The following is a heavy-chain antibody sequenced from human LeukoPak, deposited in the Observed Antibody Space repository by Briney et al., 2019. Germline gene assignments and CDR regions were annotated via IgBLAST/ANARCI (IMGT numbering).Heavy chain of an antibody. CDR3: AKDYDFWSGYPGPIDY. Sequence: GGSLRLSCAASGFTFSSYAMSWVRQAPGKGLEWVSAISGSGGSTYYADSVKGRFTISRDNSKNTLYLQMNSLRAEDTAVYYCAKDYDFWSGYPGPIDYWGQGTLVTVSS. CDR1: GFTFSSYA. D-gene: IGHD3-3*01. J-gene: IGHJ4*02. CDR2: ISGSGGST. V-gene: IGHV3-23*01.